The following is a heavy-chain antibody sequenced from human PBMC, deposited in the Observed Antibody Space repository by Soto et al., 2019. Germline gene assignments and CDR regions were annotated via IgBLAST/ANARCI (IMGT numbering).Heavy chain of an antibody. V-gene: IGHV3-23*01. Sequence: GESLKISCAASGFTFSSYAMSWVRQAPGKGLEWVSAISGSGGSTYYADSVKGRFTISRDNSKNTLYLQMNSLRAEDTAVYYCAREQWLNHDAFDIWGQGTMVTVSS. CDR2: ISGSGGST. D-gene: IGHD6-19*01. CDR1: GFTFSSYA. CDR3: AREQWLNHDAFDI. J-gene: IGHJ3*02.